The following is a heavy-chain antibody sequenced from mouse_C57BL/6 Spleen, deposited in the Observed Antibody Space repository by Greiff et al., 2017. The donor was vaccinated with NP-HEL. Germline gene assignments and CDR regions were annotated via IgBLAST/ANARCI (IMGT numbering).Heavy chain of an antibody. D-gene: IGHD4-1*01. V-gene: IGHV1-18*01. CDR3: ARYLGLGGYFDV. CDR2: INPNNGGT. Sequence: VHVKQSGPELVKPGASVKIPCKASGYTFTDYNMDWVKQSHGKSLEWIGDINPNNGGTIYNQKFKGKATLTVDKSSSTAYMELRSLTSEDTAVYYCARYLGLGGYFDVWGTGTTVTVSS. CDR1: GYTFTDYN. J-gene: IGHJ1*03.